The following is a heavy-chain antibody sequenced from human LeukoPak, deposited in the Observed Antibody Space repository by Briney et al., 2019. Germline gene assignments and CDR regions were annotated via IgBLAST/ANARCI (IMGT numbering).Heavy chain of an antibody. CDR3: ARDGPSMMVEFDY. V-gene: IGHV1-2*02. CDR2: INAKSGDT. J-gene: IGHJ4*02. Sequence: DSVTVSCKASGYSFIGYNMYLYWVRQAPGQGLEWMGWINAKSGDTVYAKKFQGRVTMTRDTSISTAYMELTGLTFDDTAVYYCARDGPSMMVEFDYWGQGSLVTVSS. CDR1: GYSFIGYN. D-gene: IGHD3-22*01.